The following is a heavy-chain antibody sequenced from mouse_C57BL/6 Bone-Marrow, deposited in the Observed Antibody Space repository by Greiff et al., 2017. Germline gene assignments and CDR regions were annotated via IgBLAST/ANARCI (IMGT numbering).Heavy chain of an antibody. CDR3: ARRDYYGSREYFDY. V-gene: IGHV1-85*01. CDR2: IYPRDGST. D-gene: IGHD1-1*01. J-gene: IGHJ2*01. CDR1: GYTFTSYD. Sequence: QVQLKQSGPELVKPGASVKLSCKASGYTFTSYDINWVKQRPGQGLEWIGWIYPRDGSTKYNEKFKGKATLTVDKSSSTAYMELNSRTSEDSAVYFCARRDYYGSREYFDYWGQGTTLTVSS.